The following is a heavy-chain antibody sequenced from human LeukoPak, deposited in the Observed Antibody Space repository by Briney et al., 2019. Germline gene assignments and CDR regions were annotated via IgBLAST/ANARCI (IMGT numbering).Heavy chain of an antibody. V-gene: IGHV3-30*02. CDR2: VRDDGSIK. Sequence: GGSLRLSCAASGFTFRSYGMHWVRQAPGKGLEWVTFVRDDGSIKNYADSVKGRFTISRDNSKSTMYLEMNSLRAEDTAVYYCAKDQRYWGQGTLVTVSS. CDR3: AKDQRY. CDR1: GFTFRSYG. J-gene: IGHJ4*02.